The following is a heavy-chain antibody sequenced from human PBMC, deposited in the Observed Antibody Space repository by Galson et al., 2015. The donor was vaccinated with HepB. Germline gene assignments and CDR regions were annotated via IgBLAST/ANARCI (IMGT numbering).Heavy chain of an antibody. CDR2: INPNSGGT. CDR3: AREDYGGTLYFDY. Sequence: SVKVSCKASGYTFTGYHMHWVRQAPGQGLEWMGRINPNSGGTNYAQKFQGRVTMTRDTSISTAYMELSRLRSDDTAVYYCAREDYGGTLYFDYWGQGTLVTVSS. V-gene: IGHV1-2*06. J-gene: IGHJ4*02. CDR1: GYTFTGYH. D-gene: IGHD4-23*01.